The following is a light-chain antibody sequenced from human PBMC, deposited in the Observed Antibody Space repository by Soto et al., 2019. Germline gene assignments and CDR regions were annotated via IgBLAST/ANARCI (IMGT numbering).Light chain of an antibody. J-gene: IGLJ2*01. CDR3: NSYTNSNTVL. CDR1: SSDGGGYNY. CDR2: DVS. Sequence: QSALTQPASVSGSPGQSITISCTGTSSDGGGYNYVSWYQQHPGKAPKLMIYDVSNRPSGVSNRFSGSKSGNTASLTISGLQAEDEADYYCNSYTNSNTVLFGGGTKLTVL. V-gene: IGLV2-14*03.